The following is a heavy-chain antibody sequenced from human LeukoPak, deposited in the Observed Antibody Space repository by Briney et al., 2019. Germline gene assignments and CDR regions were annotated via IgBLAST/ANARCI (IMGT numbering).Heavy chain of an antibody. J-gene: IGHJ4*02. CDR2: IYTTGST. D-gene: IGHD2-8*01. Sequence: SETLSLTCSVSGASISGYYWTWIRQPAGRGLEWIGRIYTTGSTKYNPSLKSRVTISVDTSKNQFSLKLSSVTAADAAVYYCARDTAGMHFDYWGQGTLVTVSS. CDR3: ARDTAGMHFDY. V-gene: IGHV4-4*07. CDR1: GASISGYY.